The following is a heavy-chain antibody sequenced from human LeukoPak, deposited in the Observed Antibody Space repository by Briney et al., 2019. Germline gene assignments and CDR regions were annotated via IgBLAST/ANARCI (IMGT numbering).Heavy chain of an antibody. V-gene: IGHV4-59*01. CDR1: GGSISSYY. J-gene: IGHJ6*03. Sequence: SETLSLTCTVSGGSISSYYWNWIRQPPGKGLEWIGYIYYSGSTNYNPSLKSRVTISVDTSKNQFSLKLSSVTAADTAVYYCARVYGSYYYYYMDVWGKGTTVTISS. D-gene: IGHD2-2*02. CDR2: IYYSGST. CDR3: ARVYGSYYYYYMDV.